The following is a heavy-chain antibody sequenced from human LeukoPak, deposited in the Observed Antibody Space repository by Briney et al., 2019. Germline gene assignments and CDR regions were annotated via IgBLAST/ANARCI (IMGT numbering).Heavy chain of an antibody. Sequence: PSETLSLTCTVPGDSISSYHWSWIRQPPGKGLEWSGYISYSGSTSCNPSLKSRVTISVDTSENQFSLKLSSVTASDTAVYYCARVGRGDYVWGSYSFDYWGQGTLVTVSS. CDR3: ARVGRGDYVWGSYSFDY. D-gene: IGHD3-16*01. J-gene: IGHJ4*02. CDR2: ISYSGST. V-gene: IGHV4-59*01. CDR1: GDSISSYH.